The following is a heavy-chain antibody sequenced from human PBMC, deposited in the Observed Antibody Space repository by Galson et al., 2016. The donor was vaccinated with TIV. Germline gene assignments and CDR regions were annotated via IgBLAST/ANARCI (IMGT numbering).Heavy chain of an antibody. J-gene: IGHJ4*02. CDR2: ISGIGGTT. V-gene: IGHV3-23*01. CDR1: GFTFSSYN. D-gene: IGHD3-22*01. CDR3: AKSPTSGTYYYDGSGYSSFFDY. Sequence: SLRLSCAASGFTFSSYNMHWVRQAPGKGLEWVSSISGIGGTTYHEDSLEGRFTISRDNSKNTLYLQMNGLRAEDTAIYYCAKSPTSGTYYYDGSGYSSFFDYWGQGSRVTVSS.